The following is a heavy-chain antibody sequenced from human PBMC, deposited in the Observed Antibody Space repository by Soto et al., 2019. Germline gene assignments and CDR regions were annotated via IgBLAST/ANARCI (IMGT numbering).Heavy chain of an antibody. J-gene: IGHJ3*02. V-gene: IGHV4-34*01. CDR2: INHSGST. D-gene: IGHD6-6*01. Sequence: QSQTLSLTCAVYGGSFSGYYWSWIRQPPGKGLEWIGEINHSGSTNYNPSLKSRVTISVDTSKNQFSLKLSSVTAADTAVYYCARVGGYSSSSAFDIWGQGTMVTVSS. CDR3: ARVGGYSSSSAFDI. CDR1: GGSFSGYY.